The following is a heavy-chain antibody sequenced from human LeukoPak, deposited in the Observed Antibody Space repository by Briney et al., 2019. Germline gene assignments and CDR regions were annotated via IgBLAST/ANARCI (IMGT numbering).Heavy chain of an antibody. CDR2: ISAYNGNT. V-gene: IGHV1-18*01. J-gene: IGHJ4*02. D-gene: IGHD1-26*01. Sequence: ASAKVSCKASGFDFTSYGICWVRQTPGQGLEWMGLISAYNGNTKYAQKFQGRVTMTTDTSTSTAYMELRSLRSDDTAVYYCAREPHLVGAHFDYWGQGTLVTVSS. CDR3: AREPHLVGAHFDY. CDR1: GFDFTSYG.